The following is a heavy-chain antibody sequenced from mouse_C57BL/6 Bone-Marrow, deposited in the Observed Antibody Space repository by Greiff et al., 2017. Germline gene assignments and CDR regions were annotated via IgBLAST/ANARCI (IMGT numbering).Heavy chain of an antibody. V-gene: IGHV3-5*01. D-gene: IGHD1-1*01. CDR1: GISITTGNYR. Sequence: VQLKESGPGLVKPSQTVFLTCTVTGISITTGNYRWSWIRQFPGNKLEWIGYIYYSGTITYNPSLTSRTTITRDTPKNQFFLEMNSLTAEDTATYYCAREITTVVAHWYFDVWGTGTTVTVSS. CDR3: AREITTVVAHWYFDV. J-gene: IGHJ1*03. CDR2: IYYSGTI.